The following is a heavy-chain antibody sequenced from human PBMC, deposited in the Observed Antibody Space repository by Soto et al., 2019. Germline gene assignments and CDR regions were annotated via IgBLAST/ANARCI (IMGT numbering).Heavy chain of an antibody. CDR2: IYYSGST. Sequence: QVQLQESGPGLVKPSQTLSLTCIVSGGSISSGGYYWSWIRRHPGKGLEWIGHIYYSGSTSYNPSLKSRVAISIDTSKNQFSLTVSSVTAADTAVYYCAGSTINWFDPWGQGTLVTVSS. J-gene: IGHJ5*02. D-gene: IGHD2-8*01. V-gene: IGHV4-31*03. CDR3: AGSTINWFDP. CDR1: GGSISSGGYY.